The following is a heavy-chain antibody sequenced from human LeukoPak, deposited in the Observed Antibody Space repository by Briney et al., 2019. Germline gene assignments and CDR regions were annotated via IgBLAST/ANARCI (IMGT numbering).Heavy chain of an antibody. J-gene: IGHJ4*02. D-gene: IGHD1-26*01. V-gene: IGHV3-33*01. CDR1: GFSFSRYG. CDR2: IWYDGSNK. Sequence: PGRTQRLSRAASGFSFSRYGMHWVRQAPGKGLEWVAVIWYDGSNKNYADSVKGRFTISRDNSKNMLYWQMNSLRVEDTALYYCASRGELWGQGTLVSVSS. CDR3: ASRGEL.